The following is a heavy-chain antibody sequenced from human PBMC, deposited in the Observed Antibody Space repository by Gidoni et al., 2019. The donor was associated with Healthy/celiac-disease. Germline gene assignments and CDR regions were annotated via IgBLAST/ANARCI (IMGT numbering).Heavy chain of an antibody. CDR3: AGSSG. V-gene: IGHV3-9*01. J-gene: IGHJ4*02. CDR2: ISWNSGSI. D-gene: IGHD6-19*01. CDR1: GFTFDDYA. Sequence: VQLVESGGGLVQPGRSLRLSCSASGFTFDDYAMHWVRQAPGKGLEWVSGISWNSGSIGYADSVKGRFTISRDNAKKSLYLQMNSLRAEDTALYYCAGSSGWGQGTLVTVSS.